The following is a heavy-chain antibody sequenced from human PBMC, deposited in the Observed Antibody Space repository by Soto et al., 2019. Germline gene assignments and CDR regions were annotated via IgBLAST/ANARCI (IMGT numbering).Heavy chain of an antibody. CDR3: ARDGGDCCHPYYFDY. V-gene: IGHV3-33*01. CDR1: GFTFSSYG. Sequence: QVQLVESGGGVVQPGRSLRLSCAASGFTFSSYGMHWVRQAPGKGLEWVAVIWYDGSNKYYADSVKGRFTISRDNSKNTLYLQMNSLRAEDTAVYYCARDGGDCCHPYYFDYWGQGTLVTVSS. D-gene: IGHD2-21*02. J-gene: IGHJ4*02. CDR2: IWYDGSNK.